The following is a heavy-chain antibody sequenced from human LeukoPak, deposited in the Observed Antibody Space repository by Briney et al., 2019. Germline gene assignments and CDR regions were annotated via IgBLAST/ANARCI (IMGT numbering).Heavy chain of an antibody. CDR3: ARFPPLSGQQLIYYYYYMDV. CDR2: IYSGGST. V-gene: IGHV3-53*01. Sequence: PGGSLRLSCAASGFTVSSNYMSWVRQAPGKGLEWVSVIYSGGSTYYADSVKGRFTISRDNSKNTLYLQMNSLRAEDTAVYYCARFPPLSGQQLIYYYYYMDVWGKGTTVTVSS. J-gene: IGHJ6*03. D-gene: IGHD6-13*01. CDR1: GFTVSSNY.